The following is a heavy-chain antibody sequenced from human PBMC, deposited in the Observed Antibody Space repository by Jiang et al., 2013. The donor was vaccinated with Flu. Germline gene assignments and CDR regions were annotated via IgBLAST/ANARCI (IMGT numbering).Heavy chain of an antibody. CDR1: GYTFTSYG. CDR2: ISPYNGDT. D-gene: IGHD5-12*01. Sequence: GAEVKKPGASVRVSCKASGYTFTSYGISWVRQAPGQGLEWMGWISPYNGDTNYAQKFQGRVTMTTDTSTTTAYMDLRNLRSDDTAMYYCARSKEWLIPAFKDFWGQGTVVTVSS. V-gene: IGHV1-18*01. CDR3: ARSKEWLIPAFKDF. J-gene: IGHJ4*02.